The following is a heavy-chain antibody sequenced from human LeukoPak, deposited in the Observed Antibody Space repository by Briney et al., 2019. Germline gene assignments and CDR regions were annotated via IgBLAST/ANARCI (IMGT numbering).Heavy chain of an antibody. CDR3: ARVGYSYGHLDY. Sequence: ASVKVSCKASGGTFSSYAISWVRQAPGQGLEWMGRIIPIFGTANYAQKFQGRVTITTDESTSTAYMELSSLRSEDKAVYHCARVGYSYGHLDYWGQGTLVTVSS. CDR1: GGTFSSYA. J-gene: IGHJ4*02. V-gene: IGHV1-69*05. CDR2: IIPIFGTA. D-gene: IGHD5-18*01.